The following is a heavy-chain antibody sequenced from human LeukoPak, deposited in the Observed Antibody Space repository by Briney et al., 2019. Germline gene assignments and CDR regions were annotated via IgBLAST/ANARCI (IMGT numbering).Heavy chain of an antibody. CDR1: GFDFTNYD. D-gene: IGHD4-11*01. Sequence: GGSLRLSCAASGFDFTNYDMNWVRQAPGKGLEWITYISSSGSTMYYADSVKGRFTVSRDDAKSSLYLQMNSLRAEDKAVYYCARGGYNNYMNAWGQGALVTVSS. CDR2: ISSSGSTM. V-gene: IGHV3-48*03. CDR3: ARGGYNNYMNA. J-gene: IGHJ5*02.